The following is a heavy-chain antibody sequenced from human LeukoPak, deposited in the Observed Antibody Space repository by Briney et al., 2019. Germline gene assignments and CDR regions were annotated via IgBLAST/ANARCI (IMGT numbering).Heavy chain of an antibody. Sequence: GGSLRLSCAASGFTFSSYGMHWVRQAPGKGLEWVAFIRYDGSNKYYADSVKGRFTISRDNSKNTLYLQMNSLRAEDMAVYYCAKGSVWHDSQVDYWGQGTLVTVSS. CDR1: GFTFSSYG. CDR3: AKGSVWHDSQVDY. V-gene: IGHV3-30*02. D-gene: IGHD2-15*01. J-gene: IGHJ4*02. CDR2: IRYDGSNK.